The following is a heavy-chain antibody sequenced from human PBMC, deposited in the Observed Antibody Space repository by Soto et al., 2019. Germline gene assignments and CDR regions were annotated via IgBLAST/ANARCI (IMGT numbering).Heavy chain of an antibody. Sequence: QVQLVQSGAEVKKPGSSVKVSCKASGGTFSSYAISWVRQAPGQGLEWMGGIIPIFGTANYAQKFQGRVTITADESTSTAYMELSNXXXXXXXXXXXXXAAPGGSRKDY. V-gene: IGHV1-69*01. CDR1: GGTFSSYA. D-gene: IGHD6-13*01. J-gene: IGHJ4*01. CDR3: XXAAPGGSRKDY. CDR2: IIPIFGTA.